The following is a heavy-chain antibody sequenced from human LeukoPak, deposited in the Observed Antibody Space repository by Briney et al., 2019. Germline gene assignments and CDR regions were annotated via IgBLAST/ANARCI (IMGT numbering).Heavy chain of an antibody. V-gene: IGHV3-66*02. CDR3: ARRGYDSSGYVHAFDI. D-gene: IGHD3-22*01. CDR1: GFTVSSSY. Sequence: GGSLRLSCAAAGFTVSSSYMSWVRQAPGKGLEWVAAIYSSGTTYYAASVQGRFTISRDSSRNTLYLQLNGLRAEDTAVYYCARRGYDSSGYVHAFDIWGQGTMVTVSS. CDR2: IYSSGTT. J-gene: IGHJ3*02.